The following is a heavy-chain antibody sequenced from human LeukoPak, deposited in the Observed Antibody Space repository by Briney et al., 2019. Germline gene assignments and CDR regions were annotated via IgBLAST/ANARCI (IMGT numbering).Heavy chain of an antibody. J-gene: IGHJ4*02. CDR1: GYTLTELS. V-gene: IGHV1-24*01. CDR3: ATDQLSSGWYYFDY. CDR2: FDPEDGET. D-gene: IGHD6-19*01. Sequence: ASVKVSCKVSGYTLTELSMHWVRQAPGKGLEWMGGFDPEDGETIYAQKFQGRVTMTEDTSTDTAYMELSSLRSEDTAVYYCATDQLSSGWYYFDYWGQGTLVVVSS.